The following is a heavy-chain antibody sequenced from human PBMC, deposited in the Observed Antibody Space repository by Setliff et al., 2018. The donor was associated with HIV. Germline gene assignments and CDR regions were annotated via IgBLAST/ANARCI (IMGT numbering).Heavy chain of an antibody. CDR2: IHTSGNT. Sequence: SETLSLTCTVSGGSIRIYYWNWIRQPAGKGLEWIGRIHTSGNTNYNPSLESRVTMSVDTSKNHFSLKLSSVTAADTAVYYCAGDLSGYSYGSYYYYMDVWGKGTTVTVSS. CDR1: GGSIRIYY. V-gene: IGHV4-4*07. J-gene: IGHJ6*03. CDR3: AGDLSGYSYGSYYYYMDV. D-gene: IGHD5-18*01.